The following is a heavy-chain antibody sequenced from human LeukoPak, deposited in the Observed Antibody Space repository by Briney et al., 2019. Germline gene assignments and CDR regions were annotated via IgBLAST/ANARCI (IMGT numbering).Heavy chain of an antibody. V-gene: IGHV4-39*07. CDR1: GGSISSNSYY. CDR2: INHSGST. CDR3: ARDDDQSVAGTEYYFDY. J-gene: IGHJ4*02. Sequence: PSETLSLTCAVSGGSISSNSYYWGWIRQPPGKGLEWIGEINHSGSTNYNPSLKSRVTISVDTSKNQFSLKLSSVTAADTAVYYCARDDDQSVAGTEYYFDYWGQGTLVTVSS. D-gene: IGHD6-19*01.